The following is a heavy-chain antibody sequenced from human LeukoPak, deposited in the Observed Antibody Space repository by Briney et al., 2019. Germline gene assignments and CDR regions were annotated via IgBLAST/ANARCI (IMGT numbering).Heavy chain of an antibody. CDR3: ARHAGTYTHFDS. V-gene: IGHV4-59*08. Sequence: SETLSLTCTVSGGSISNYYWTWVRHPPGKRLEWIGFIFHSGNTNYNPSLKSRVTISVDTSKNQFSLKLSSVTAADTAVYYCARHAGTYTHFDSWGQGALVTVSS. CDR1: GGSISNYY. J-gene: IGHJ4*02. CDR2: IFHSGNT. D-gene: IGHD3-10*01.